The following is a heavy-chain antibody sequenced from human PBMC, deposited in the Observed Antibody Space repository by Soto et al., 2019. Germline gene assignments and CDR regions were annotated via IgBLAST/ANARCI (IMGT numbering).Heavy chain of an antibody. CDR2: IYHSGST. V-gene: IGHV4-38-2*01. D-gene: IGHD3-9*01. CDR3: ARVTPAPPTYYDILTGYYQSEYFDY. CDR1: GYSISSGYY. Sequence: KTSETLSLTCAVSGYSISSGYYWGWIRQPPGKGLECIGSIYHSGSTYYNPSLKSRVTISVDTSKNQFSLKLSSVTAADTAVYYCARVTPAPPTYYDILTGYYQSEYFDYWGQGTLVTVSS. J-gene: IGHJ4*02.